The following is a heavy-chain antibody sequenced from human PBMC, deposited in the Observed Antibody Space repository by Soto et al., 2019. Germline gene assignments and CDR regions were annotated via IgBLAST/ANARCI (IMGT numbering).Heavy chain of an antibody. D-gene: IGHD5-12*01. Sequence: PSETLSLTCTVSGGSISSYYWSWIRQPPGKGLEWIGYIYYSGSTNYNPSLKSRVTISVDTSKNQFSLKLSSVTAADTAVYYCARSNTLDIVAYFDYWGQGTLVTVSS. J-gene: IGHJ4*02. CDR2: IYYSGST. CDR3: ARSNTLDIVAYFDY. CDR1: GGSISSYY. V-gene: IGHV4-59*12.